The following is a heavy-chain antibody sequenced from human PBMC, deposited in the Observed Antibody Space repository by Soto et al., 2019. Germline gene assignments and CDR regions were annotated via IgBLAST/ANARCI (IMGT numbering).Heavy chain of an antibody. V-gene: IGHV3-53*01. Sequence: GGSLRLSCVASGLPVAGSYMAWVRQAPGKGLEWASVIYNDGTTYYSQSVEGRFTLSRDTSKNTLYLQMDRLRDEDTAVYYCVRPLPSGQTHARDVWGQGTTVTVSS. J-gene: IGHJ6*02. D-gene: IGHD3-10*01. CDR3: VRPLPSGQTHARDV. CDR2: IYNDGTT. CDR1: GLPVAGSY.